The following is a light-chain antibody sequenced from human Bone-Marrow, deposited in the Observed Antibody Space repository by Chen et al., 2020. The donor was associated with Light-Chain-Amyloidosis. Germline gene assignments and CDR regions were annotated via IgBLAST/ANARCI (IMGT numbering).Light chain of an antibody. Sequence: QSALPQPASVPGSPCQSITISCTGPSSDVGSYNLVSWYQQHPGKAPKLMIYEVSKRPSGVSNRFSGSKSGNTASLTISGLQAEDEADYYCCSYAGSSTYVVFGGGTKLTVL. CDR3: CSYAGSSTYVV. CDR1: SSDVGSYNL. J-gene: IGLJ2*01. V-gene: IGLV2-23*02. CDR2: EVS.